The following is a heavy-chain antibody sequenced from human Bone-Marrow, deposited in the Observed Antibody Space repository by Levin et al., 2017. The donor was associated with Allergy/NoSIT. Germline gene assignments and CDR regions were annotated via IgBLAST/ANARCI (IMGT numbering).Heavy chain of an antibody. CDR1: GGSISSDDSY. V-gene: IGHV4-30-4*01. D-gene: IGHD1-26*01. CDR2: IYYSGST. J-gene: IGHJ3*02. CDR3: ARDRQVGATASFDAFDI. Sequence: PSETLSLTCTVSGGSISSDDSYWSWIRQPPGKGLEWIGYIYYSGSTYYNPSLKSRVTISVDTSNNQFSLRLSSVTAADTAVYYCARDRQVGATASFDAFDIWGQGTMVTVSS.